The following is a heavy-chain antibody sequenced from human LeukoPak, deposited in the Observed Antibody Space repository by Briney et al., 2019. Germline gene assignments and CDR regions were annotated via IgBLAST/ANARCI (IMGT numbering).Heavy chain of an antibody. CDR3: AKRFSGTVAGTGFDY. CDR2: ISGSGGST. CDR1: GFTFSSYA. Sequence: PGGSLRLSCAASGFTFSSYAMSWVRQAPGKGLEWVSAISGSGGSTYYADSVKGRFTISRDNSKNTLYLQMNSLRAEDTAVYYCAKRFSGTVAGTGFDYWGQGTLVTVSS. V-gene: IGHV3-23*01. J-gene: IGHJ4*02. D-gene: IGHD6-19*01.